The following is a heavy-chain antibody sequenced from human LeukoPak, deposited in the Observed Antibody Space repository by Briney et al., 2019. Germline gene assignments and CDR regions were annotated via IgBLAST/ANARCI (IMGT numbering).Heavy chain of an antibody. CDR3: ARSRTGSGFLFDY. D-gene: IGHD3-10*01. CDR1: GYTFTGYY. Sequence: GASVKVSCKASGYTFTGYYMHWVRQAPGQGLEWMGWINPNSGGTNYAQKFQGRVTMTRDTSTSTAYMELSRLRSDDTAVYYCARSRTGSGFLFDYWGQGTLVTVSS. CDR2: INPNSGGT. V-gene: IGHV1-2*02. J-gene: IGHJ4*02.